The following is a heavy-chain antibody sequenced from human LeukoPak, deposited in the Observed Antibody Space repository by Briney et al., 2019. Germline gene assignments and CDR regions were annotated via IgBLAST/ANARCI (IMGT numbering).Heavy chain of an antibody. V-gene: IGHV4-34*01. CDR3: ARDIVVVPAARSYAFDI. D-gene: IGHD2-2*01. CDR2: INHSGST. J-gene: IGHJ3*02. Sequence: PSETLSLTCAVYGGSFSGYYWSWIRQPPGKGLEWIGEINHSGSTNYNPSLKSRVTISVDTSKNQFSPDLSSVTAADTAVYYCARDIVVVPAARSYAFDIWGQGTVVTVSS. CDR1: GGSFSGYY.